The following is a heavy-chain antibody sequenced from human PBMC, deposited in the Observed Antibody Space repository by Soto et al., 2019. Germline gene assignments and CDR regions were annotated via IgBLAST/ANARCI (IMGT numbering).Heavy chain of an antibody. CDR2: ISAYNGNT. CDR3: ARDADIVVVPAAMPFDY. CDR1: GYTFTSYG. V-gene: IGHV1-18*01. Sequence: QVPLVQSGAEVKKPGASVKVSCKASGYTFTSYGISWVRQAPGQGLEWMGWISAYNGNTNYAQKLQGRVTMTTDTSTSTAYMELRSLRSDDTAVYYCARDADIVVVPAAMPFDYWGQGTLVTVSS. J-gene: IGHJ4*02. D-gene: IGHD2-2*01.